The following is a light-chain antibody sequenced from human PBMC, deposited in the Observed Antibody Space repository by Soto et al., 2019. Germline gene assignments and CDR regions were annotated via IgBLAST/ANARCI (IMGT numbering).Light chain of an antibody. V-gene: IGLV2-14*01. CDR1: SSDVGDYNY. CDR2: DVS. J-gene: IGLJ1*01. Sequence: QSVLTQPASVSGSPGQSITISCTGTSSDVGDYNYVSWYQQHPGKVPKLMIYDVSNRPSGVSNRFSGSKSGNTASLTISGLQAEDEADYYCSSYTSSSTLDVFGTGTKLTVL. CDR3: SSYTSSSTLDV.